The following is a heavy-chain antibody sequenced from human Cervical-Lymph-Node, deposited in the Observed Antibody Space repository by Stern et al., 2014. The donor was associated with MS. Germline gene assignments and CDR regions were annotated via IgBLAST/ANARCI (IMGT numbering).Heavy chain of an antibody. D-gene: IGHD1-26*01. CDR1: GFTFSAYA. CDR3: AKQGSVGSYYYHGLDV. V-gene: IGHV3-30*18. J-gene: IGHJ6*02. Sequence: MQLVESGGGVVQPGGSLRLSCAASGFTFSAYAMHWVRQAPGKGLEWVAVISFDGKSKSYADSVKGRFSISRDNSKTTLYLQMNGLRAEDTAVYFCAKQGSVGSYYYHGLDVWGQGTTVTVSS. CDR2: ISFDGKSK.